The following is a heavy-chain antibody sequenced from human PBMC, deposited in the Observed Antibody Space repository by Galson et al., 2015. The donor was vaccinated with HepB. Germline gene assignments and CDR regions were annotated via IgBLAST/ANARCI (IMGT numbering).Heavy chain of an antibody. J-gene: IGHJ4*02. V-gene: IGHV1-24*01. CDR3: ATSTMHSAHSGSWLQLRGVFDY. CDR1: GYTLTELS. CDR2: FDPEDGET. Sequence: SVKVSCKVSGYTLTELSMHWVRQAPGKGLEWMGGFDPEDGETIYAQKFQGRVTMTEDTSTDTAYMELSSLRSEDTAVYYCATSTMHSAHSGSWLQLRGVFDYWGQGTLVTVSS. D-gene: IGHD5-24*01.